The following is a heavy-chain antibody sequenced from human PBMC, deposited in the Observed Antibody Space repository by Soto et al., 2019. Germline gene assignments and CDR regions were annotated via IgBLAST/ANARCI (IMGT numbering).Heavy chain of an antibody. CDR2: IIPIFGTA. CDR3: AKVRYSSPMGYYYGMDV. V-gene: IGHV1-69*13. CDR1: GGTFSSYA. Sequence: SVKVACKASGGTFSSYAISWVRQAPGLGLEWVGGIIPIFGTANYAQKFQGRVTITADESTSTSYMEVNNLRSEDTAVYYCAKVRYSSPMGYYYGMDVWGQGTTVTVSS. J-gene: IGHJ6*02. D-gene: IGHD6-19*01.